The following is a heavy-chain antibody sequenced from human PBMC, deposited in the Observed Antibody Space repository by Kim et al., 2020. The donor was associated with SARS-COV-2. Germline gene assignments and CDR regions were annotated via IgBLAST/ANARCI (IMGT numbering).Heavy chain of an antibody. CDR1: GFALSNFW. J-gene: IGHJ4*02. V-gene: IGHV3-74*01. CDR2: RNNDGSIA. Sequence: GGSLRLSCAPSGFALSNFWMLWVRQVPGKGLVWVARRNNDGSIAQYADAAKGRFTISTDNAKNTLYLQMTSLIAEDTAVYYCVRMRHYSGSDGVDYWGQGALVTASS. CDR3: VRMRHYSGSDGVDY. D-gene: IGHD3-10*01.